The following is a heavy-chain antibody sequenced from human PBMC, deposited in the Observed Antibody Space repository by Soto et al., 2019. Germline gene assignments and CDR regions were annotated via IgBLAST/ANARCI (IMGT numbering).Heavy chain of an antibody. D-gene: IGHD3-10*01. CDR1: GGSISSYY. J-gene: IGHJ4*02. Sequence: PSETLSLTCTVSGGSISSYYWSWIRQPPGKGLEWIGYIYYSGSANYNASLRSRVAISLDTSKNQFSLKLSSVTAADTAVYFCARHDGSRSTKFWGQGTLVTVSS. CDR3: ARHDGSRSTKF. V-gene: IGHV4-59*08. CDR2: IYYSGSA.